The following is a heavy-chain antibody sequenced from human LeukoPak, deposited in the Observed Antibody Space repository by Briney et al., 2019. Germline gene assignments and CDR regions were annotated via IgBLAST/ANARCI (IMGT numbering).Heavy chain of an antibody. CDR2: IYSGGGT. V-gene: IGHV3-66*01. Sequence: GGSLRLSCAASGFTVSNNDMSWVRQAPGKGPEWVSVIYSGGGTYYADSVKGRFTISRDNSKNTLYLQMNSLRAEDTAVYYCARGLPPNYYYYMDVWGKGTTVTISS. J-gene: IGHJ6*03. CDR3: ARGLPPNYYYYMDV. CDR1: GFTVSNND.